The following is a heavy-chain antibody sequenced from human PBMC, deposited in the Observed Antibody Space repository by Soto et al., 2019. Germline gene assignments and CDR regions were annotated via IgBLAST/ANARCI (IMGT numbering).Heavy chain of an antibody. D-gene: IGHD3-16*02. CDR2: ISYDGSDK. V-gene: IGHV3-30*18. J-gene: IGHJ4*02. CDR3: AKALGELSRENYDY. CDR1: GFTFSSYA. Sequence: QVQLVESGGGVVQPGRSLRLSCAASGFTFSSYAMHWVRQAPGKGLEWEAVISYDGSDKHYADYVKGRFTISRDNSKNTLNLQMNSLRDEDTAVYYCAKALGELSRENYDYWGQGTLITVSS.